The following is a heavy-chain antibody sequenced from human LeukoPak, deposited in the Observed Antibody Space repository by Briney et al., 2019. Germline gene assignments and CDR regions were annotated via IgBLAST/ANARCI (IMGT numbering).Heavy chain of an antibody. D-gene: IGHD6-19*01. CDR1: GFTFSSYA. CDR2: ISGSGGST. V-gene: IGHV3-23*01. J-gene: IGHJ5*02. Sequence: GGSLRLSCTASGFTFSSYAMSWVRQAPGKGLEWVYAISGSGGSTYYADSVKGRFTISRDNSKNTLYLQMNSLRAEDTAVYYCAKSGIAAVAGSWFDPWGEGTLVTVSS. CDR3: AKSGIAAVAGSWFDP.